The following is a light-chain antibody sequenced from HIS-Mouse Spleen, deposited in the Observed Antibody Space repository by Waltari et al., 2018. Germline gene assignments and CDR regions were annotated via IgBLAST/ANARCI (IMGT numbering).Light chain of an antibody. CDR2: AVS. CDR1: SSDVGGYNY. J-gene: IGLJ2*01. V-gene: IGLV2-14*03. CDR3: SSYTSSSFNVV. Sequence: QSALTQPASVSGSPGQSITNSCTGTSSDVGGYNYVSWYQQHPGKAPKLMIYAVSNRPSGVSNRFSGSKSGNTASLTISGLQAEDEADYYCSSYTSSSFNVVFGGGTKLTVL.